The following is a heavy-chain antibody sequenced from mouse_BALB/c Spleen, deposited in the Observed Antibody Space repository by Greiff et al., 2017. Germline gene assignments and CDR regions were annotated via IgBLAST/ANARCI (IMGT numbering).Heavy chain of an antibody. CDR3: ARDGDGAMDY. CDR1: GYTFTSYW. V-gene: IGHV1-87*01. CDR2: IYPGDGDT. Sequence: QVQLQQSGAELARPGASVKLSCKASGYTFTSYWMQWVKQRPGQGLEWIGAIYPGDGDTRYTQKFKGKATLTADKSSSTAYMQLSSLASEDSAVYYCARDGDGAMDYWGQGTSVTVSS. D-gene: IGHD2-3*01. J-gene: IGHJ4*01.